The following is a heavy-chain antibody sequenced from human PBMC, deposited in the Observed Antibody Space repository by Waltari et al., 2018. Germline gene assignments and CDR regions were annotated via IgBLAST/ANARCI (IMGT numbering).Heavy chain of an antibody. J-gene: IGHJ3*01. CDR2: LSCRWTT. Sequence: IRPAPVQGLGVVAALSCRWTTYSSPSLKGRVTISRDTSKSQVSLRLGSVTAADTAVYYCATDIGASIGTAAFDVWGQGTKVTVSS. V-gene: IGHV4-39*02. D-gene: IGHD1-1*01. CDR3: ATDIGASIGTAAFDV.